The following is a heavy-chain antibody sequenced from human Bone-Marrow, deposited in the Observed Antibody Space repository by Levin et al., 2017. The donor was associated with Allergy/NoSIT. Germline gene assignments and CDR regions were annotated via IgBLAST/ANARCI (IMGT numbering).Heavy chain of an antibody. Sequence: GESLKISCAASGFTFSSYAMSWVRQAPGKGLEWVSSISGSGTITHYAESVKGRFTISRDISKNMLHLQMNSLRAEDTAIYFCAKEGLAVARYYCDSWGQGTLVTVSS. CDR3: AKEGLAVARYYCDS. CDR1: GFTFSSYA. CDR2: ISGSGTIT. V-gene: IGHV3-23*01. J-gene: IGHJ4*02. D-gene: IGHD6-19*01.